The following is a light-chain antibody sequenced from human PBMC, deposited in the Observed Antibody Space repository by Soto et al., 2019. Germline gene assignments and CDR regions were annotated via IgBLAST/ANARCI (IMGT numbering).Light chain of an antibody. J-gene: IGKJ1*01. V-gene: IGKV3-11*01. CDR1: QSVSSY. CDR3: QQPSNWPLT. CDR2: DAS. Sequence: EIVLTQSPATLSLSPGERATLSCRASQSVSSYFAWYQQKPGQAPRLLIYDASSRATGIPARFSGSGSGTDFTLPLSPLEPEDFSVYFCQQPSNWPLTVGQGTRVEIK.